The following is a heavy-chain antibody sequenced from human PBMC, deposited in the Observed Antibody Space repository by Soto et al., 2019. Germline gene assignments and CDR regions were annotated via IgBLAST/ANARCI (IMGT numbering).Heavy chain of an antibody. CDR3: AKEYGSSSLSPDLDY. D-gene: IGHD6-13*01. J-gene: IGHJ4*02. CDR1: GFTFSSYG. V-gene: IGHV3-30*18. Sequence: QVQLVESGGGVVQPGRSLRLSCAASGFTFSSYGMHWVRQAPGKGLEWVAVISYDGSNKYYADSVKGRFTISRDNSKNTLYLQMNSLRAEDTAVYYCAKEYGSSSLSPDLDYWGQGTLVTVSS. CDR2: ISYDGSNK.